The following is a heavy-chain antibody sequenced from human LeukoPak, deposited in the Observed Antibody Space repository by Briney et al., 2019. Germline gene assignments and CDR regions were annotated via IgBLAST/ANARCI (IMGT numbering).Heavy chain of an antibody. CDR2: IYTSGDA. J-gene: IGHJ4*02. Sequence: SETLSLTCSVSGGSFNNYYWTWIRQPAGQGLEWLGRIYTSGDANFNTSRKSRVTMSVDTSQKQMSLKLRSVTTADTAVYFCARGPAQDENGASYPYLHYWGQGILVTVSA. D-gene: IGHD4/OR15-4a*01. CDR3: ARGPAQDENGASYPYLHY. CDR1: GGSFNNYY. V-gene: IGHV4-4*07.